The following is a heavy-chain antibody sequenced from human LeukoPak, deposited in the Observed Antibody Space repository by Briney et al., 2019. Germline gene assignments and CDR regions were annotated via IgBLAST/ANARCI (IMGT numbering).Heavy chain of an antibody. Sequence: PWASVKVSCTASGYTFTGYYMHWVRQAPGQGLEWMGWINPNSGGTNYAQKFQGRVTMTRDTSISTAYMELSRLRSDDTAVYYCARDRSSSWYTDLFQIDYWGQGTLVTVSS. CDR1: GYTFTGYY. J-gene: IGHJ4*02. CDR3: ARDRSSSWYTDLFQIDY. CDR2: INPNSGGT. D-gene: IGHD6-13*01. V-gene: IGHV1-2*02.